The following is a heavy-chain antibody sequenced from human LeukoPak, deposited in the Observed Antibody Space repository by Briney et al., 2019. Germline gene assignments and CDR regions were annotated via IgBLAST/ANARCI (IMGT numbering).Heavy chain of an antibody. CDR2: IIPIFGTA. Sequence: ASVKVSCKASGYTFTSYAISWVRQAPGQGLEWMGGIIPIFGTANYAQKFQGRVTITTDESTSTAYMELSSPRSEDTAVYYCARQRDSSSDFDYWGQGTLVTVSS. V-gene: IGHV1-69*05. D-gene: IGHD6-6*01. J-gene: IGHJ4*02. CDR3: ARQRDSSSDFDY. CDR1: GYTFTSYA.